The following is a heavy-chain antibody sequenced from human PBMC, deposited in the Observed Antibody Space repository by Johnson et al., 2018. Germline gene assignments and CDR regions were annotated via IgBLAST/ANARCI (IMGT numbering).Heavy chain of an antibody. CDR3: ARLGSSTYYYYYYMDV. CDR2: ISWNSGSI. V-gene: IGHV3-9*01. D-gene: IGHD2-2*01. Sequence: EVQLVESGGDVVQPGRSLRLSCAASGFPFDDYAMHWVRQAPGKGLEWVSGISWNSGSIGYADAVKGRFSISRDNAKNSLFLQMNSLRDGDTAVYYCARLGSSTYYYYYYMDVWGKGTTVTVSS. J-gene: IGHJ6*03. CDR1: GFPFDDYA.